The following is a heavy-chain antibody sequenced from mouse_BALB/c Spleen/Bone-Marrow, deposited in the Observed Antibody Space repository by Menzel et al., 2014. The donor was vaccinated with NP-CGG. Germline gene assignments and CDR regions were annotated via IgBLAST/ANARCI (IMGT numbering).Heavy chain of an antibody. CDR1: GFNIKDYY. CDR3: AMITTY. CDR2: IDPENGNT. Sequence: VQLQQPGAELVRPGALVKLSCKASGFNIKDYYMHWAKQRPEQGLEWIGWIDPENGNTIYDPKFQGKASITADTSSNTAYLQLCSLTSEDTAVYYCAMITTYWGQGTTLTVSS. V-gene: IGHV14-1*02. D-gene: IGHD2-4*01. J-gene: IGHJ2*01.